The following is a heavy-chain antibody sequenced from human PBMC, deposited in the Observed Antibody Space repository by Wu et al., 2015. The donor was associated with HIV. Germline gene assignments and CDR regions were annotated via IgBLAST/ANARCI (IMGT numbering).Heavy chain of an antibody. J-gene: IGHJ4*02. D-gene: IGHD2-2*01. CDR3: ARAEGIVVVPAAPGGWPFDY. CDR1: GYTFTGYY. V-gene: IGHV1-2*02. Sequence: QVQLVQSGAEVKKPGASVKVSCKASGYTFTGYYMHWVRQAPGQGLEWMGWINPNSGGSGGTNYAQKLQGRVTMTTDTSTSTAYMELRSLRSDDTAVYYCARAEGIVVVPAAPGGWPFDYWGQGTLVTVSS. CDR2: INPNSGGSGGT.